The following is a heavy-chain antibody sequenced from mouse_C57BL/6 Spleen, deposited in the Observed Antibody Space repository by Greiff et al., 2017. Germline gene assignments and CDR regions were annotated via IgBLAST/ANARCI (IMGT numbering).Heavy chain of an antibody. D-gene: IGHD2-3*01. CDR3: ARDYDLGRFAY. Sequence: DVKLVESGGGLVKPGGSLKLSCAASGFTFSSYAMSWVRQTPEKRLEWVATISDGGSYTYYPDNVKGRFTISRDNAKNNLYLQMSHLKSEDTAMYYCARDYDLGRFAYWGQGTLVTVSA. V-gene: IGHV5-4*01. CDR1: GFTFSSYA. CDR2: ISDGGSYT. J-gene: IGHJ3*01.